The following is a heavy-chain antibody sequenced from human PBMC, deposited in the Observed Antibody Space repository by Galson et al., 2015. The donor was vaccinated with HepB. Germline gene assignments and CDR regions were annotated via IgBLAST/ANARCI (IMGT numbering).Heavy chain of an antibody. Sequence: SVTVSCKASGGTFSSYGISWVRQAPGQGLEWMGGIIPTFGIANYAQKFQGRVTITADESTSTAYMELSSLRSEDTAAYYCVRDNMGKIAAAVPNGFDPCGQGTLVTVSS. V-gene: IGHV1-69*13. D-gene: IGHD6-13*01. CDR3: VRDNMGKIAAAVPNGFDP. CDR2: IIPTFGIA. CDR1: GGTFSSYG. J-gene: IGHJ5*02.